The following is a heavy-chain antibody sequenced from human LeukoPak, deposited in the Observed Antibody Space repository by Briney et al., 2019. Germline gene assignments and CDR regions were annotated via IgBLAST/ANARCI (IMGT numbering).Heavy chain of an antibody. J-gene: IGHJ6*04. Sequence: GGSLRLTCAASGFTFSSYSLNWVRQAPGKGLEWVSSISSSSSYIYYADSVKGRFTISRDNAKNSLYLQMNSLRAEDTAVYYCAKGGSARFLEWLLATDVWGKGTTVTISS. CDR3: AKGGSARFLEWLLATDV. CDR2: ISSSSSYI. V-gene: IGHV3-21*04. CDR1: GFTFSSYS. D-gene: IGHD3-3*01.